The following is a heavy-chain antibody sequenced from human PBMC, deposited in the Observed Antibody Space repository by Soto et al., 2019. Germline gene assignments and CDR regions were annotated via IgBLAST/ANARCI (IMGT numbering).Heavy chain of an antibody. Sequence: EVQLLESGGGLVQPGGSLRLSCAASGFTFSTYAMTWVRQAPGKGLEWVSGISGSDGSTYYADSLKGRFTISRDNSKNTLYLQMNSLRAEDTAVYYCAKHLHYFHYWGQGTLVTVSS. CDR2: ISGSDGST. J-gene: IGHJ4*02. V-gene: IGHV3-23*01. CDR1: GFTFSTYA. CDR3: AKHLHYFHY.